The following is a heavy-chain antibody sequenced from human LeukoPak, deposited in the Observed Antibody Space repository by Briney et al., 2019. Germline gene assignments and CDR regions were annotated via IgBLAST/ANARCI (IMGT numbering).Heavy chain of an antibody. J-gene: IGHJ4*02. CDR1: GGSFSGYY. V-gene: IGHV4-34*01. D-gene: IGHD3-9*01. CDR3: ARGGGYDILTGPYCFDY. CDR2: INHSGSN. Sequence: PSETLSLTCAVYGGSFSGYYWSWIRQPPGKGLEWIGEINHSGSNNYNPSLKSRVTIPVDTSKNQFSLKLSSVTAADTAVYYCARGGGYDILTGPYCFDYWGQGTLVTVSS.